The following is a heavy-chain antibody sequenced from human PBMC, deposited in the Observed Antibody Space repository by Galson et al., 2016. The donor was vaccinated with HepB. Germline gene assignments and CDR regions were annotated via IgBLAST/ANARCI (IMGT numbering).Heavy chain of an antibody. CDR1: GFTFSSYG. J-gene: IGHJ6*02. Sequence: SLRLSCAASGFTFSSYGMHWVRQAPGKGLEWVAVIWYDGSNKYYADSVKGRFTISRDNSKNTLYMQMNSLRAEDTAVYYCAKGGELRGVYYYYGMHVWGQGTTVTVSS. V-gene: IGHV3-33*03. D-gene: IGHD1-26*01. CDR2: IWYDGSNK. CDR3: AKGGELRGVYYYYGMHV.